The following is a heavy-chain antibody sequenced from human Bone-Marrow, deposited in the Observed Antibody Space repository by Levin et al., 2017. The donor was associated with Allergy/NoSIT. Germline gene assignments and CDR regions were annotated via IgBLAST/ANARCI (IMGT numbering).Heavy chain of an antibody. D-gene: IGHD2-21*01. Sequence: SLKISCAASGFTFDDYAMHWVRQAPGKGLEWVSGINWNSATIGYADSVKGRFTISRDNAKNSLFLQMNRLTVEDTALYYCTKSRVDIAMYDAFDIWGRGTMVTVSS. V-gene: IGHV3-9*01. CDR1: GFTFDDYA. J-gene: IGHJ3*02. CDR2: INWNSATI. CDR3: TKSRVDIAMYDAFDI.